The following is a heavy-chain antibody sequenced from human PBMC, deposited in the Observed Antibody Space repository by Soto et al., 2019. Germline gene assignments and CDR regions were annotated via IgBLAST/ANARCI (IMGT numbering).Heavy chain of an antibody. CDR1: GFTFSSYA. CDR2: ISSNGGST. CDR3: ARGKQQPLANWFDP. J-gene: IGHJ5*02. V-gene: IGHV3-64*01. Sequence: PGGSLRLSCAASGFTFSSYAMHWVRQAPGKGLEYVSAISSNGGSTYYANSVKGRFTISRDNSKNTLYLQMGSLRAEDMAVYYCARGKQQPLANWFDPWGQGTLVTVSS. D-gene: IGHD6-13*01.